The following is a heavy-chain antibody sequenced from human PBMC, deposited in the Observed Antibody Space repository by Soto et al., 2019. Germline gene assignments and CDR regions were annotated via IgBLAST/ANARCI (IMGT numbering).Heavy chain of an antibody. CDR2: IYWDDDK. CDR1: GFSLSTSGVG. V-gene: IGHV2-5*02. J-gene: IGHJ4*02. CDR3: SRTYDILTGLYY. D-gene: IGHD3-9*01. Sequence: SGPTLVNPTQTLTLTCTFSGFSLSTSGVGVGWIRQPPGKALEWLALIYWDDDKRYSPSLKSRLTITKDTSKNQVVLTMTNMDPVDTATYYCSRTYDILTGLYYWGQGTLVTVSS.